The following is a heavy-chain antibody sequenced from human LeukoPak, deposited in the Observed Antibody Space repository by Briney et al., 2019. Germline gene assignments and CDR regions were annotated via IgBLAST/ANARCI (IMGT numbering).Heavy chain of an antibody. CDR2: ISNDITTT. V-gene: IGHV3-48*01. D-gene: IGHD5-18*01. CDR3: ARDGGKSYEIDY. CDR1: GFTFSNAW. J-gene: IGHJ4*02. Sequence: GGSLRLSCAASGFTFSNAWMSWVRQAPGKGLEWVSYISNDITTTYYAESVKGRFTISRDNAKNSLYLQMNSLRVEDTAVYYCARDGGKSYEIDYWGQGTLVTVSS.